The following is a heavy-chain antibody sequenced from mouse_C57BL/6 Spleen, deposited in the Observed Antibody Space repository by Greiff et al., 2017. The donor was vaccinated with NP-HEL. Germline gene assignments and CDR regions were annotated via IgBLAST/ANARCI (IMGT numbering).Heavy chain of an antibody. V-gene: IGHV2-6*01. CDR1: GFSLTSYG. J-gene: IGHJ4*01. Sequence: VQLQQSGPGLVAPSPTLSISCTVSGFSLTSYGVDWVRQTPGKGLEWLGVIWRVGGTNYNSALKSRLSISKDNSKSQVFLKMNSLQTDDTAMYYCANYMSTGYAMDYWGQGTSVTVSS. CDR3: ANYMSTGYAMDY. CDR2: IWRVGGT. D-gene: IGHD2-4*01.